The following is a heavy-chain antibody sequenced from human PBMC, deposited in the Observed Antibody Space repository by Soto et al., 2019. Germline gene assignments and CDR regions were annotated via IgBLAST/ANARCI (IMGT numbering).Heavy chain of an antibody. CDR3: ARERIAARRGERGFDY. V-gene: IGHV4-30-2*01. CDR1: GGSISSGGYS. Sequence: SETLSLTCAVSGGSISSGGYSWSWIRQPPGKGLEWIGYIYHSGSTYYNPSLKSRVTISVDRSKNQFSLKLSSVTAADTAVYYCARERIAARRGERGFDYWGQGTLVTVSS. J-gene: IGHJ4*02. D-gene: IGHD6-6*01. CDR2: IYHSGST.